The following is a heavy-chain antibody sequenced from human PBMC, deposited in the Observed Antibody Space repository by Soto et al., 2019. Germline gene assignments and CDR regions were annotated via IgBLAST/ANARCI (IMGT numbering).Heavy chain of an antibody. Sequence: EVQLVESGGGLIQPGGSLRLSCAVSGFTVSNNYMSWVRQAPGKGLEGVSVIYSGGYTAYGDSVKGRFTISRDNSKNTQYLQKKSRRPGGPPVYSWATTPGGGGYWGQGTLVTVSS. D-gene: IGHD3-10*01. CDR1: GFTVSNNY. J-gene: IGHJ4*02. V-gene: IGHV3-53*01. CDR3: ATTPGGGGY. CDR2: IYSGGYT.